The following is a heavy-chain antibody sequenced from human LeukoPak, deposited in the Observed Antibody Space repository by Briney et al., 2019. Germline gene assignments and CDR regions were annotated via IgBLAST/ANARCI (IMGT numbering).Heavy chain of an antibody. CDR1: GFTFSNAW. V-gene: IGHV3-15*01. CDR2: IKSKTDGGTT. D-gene: IGHD3-22*01. Sequence: GGSLRLSCAASGFTFSNAWMSWVRQAPGKGLEWVGRIKSKTDGGTTDYAAPVKGRFTISRDDSKNTLYLQMNSLKTEDTAAYYCTTDRSYYDSSGYYLLDYWGQGTLVTVSS. J-gene: IGHJ4*02. CDR3: TTDRSYYDSSGYYLLDY.